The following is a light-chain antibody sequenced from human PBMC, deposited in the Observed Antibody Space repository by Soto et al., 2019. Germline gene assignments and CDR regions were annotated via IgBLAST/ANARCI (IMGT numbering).Light chain of an antibody. V-gene: IGKV3-11*01. CDR1: QSVSSY. J-gene: IGKJ1*01. Sequence: EIVLTQSPATLSLSPGERATPSCRASQSVSSYLAWYQQKPGQAPRLLIYDASNRATGIPARFSGSGSGTDFTLTISSLEPEDFAVYYCQQRSNWPLTWTFGQGTKVDIK. CDR3: QQRSNWPLTWT. CDR2: DAS.